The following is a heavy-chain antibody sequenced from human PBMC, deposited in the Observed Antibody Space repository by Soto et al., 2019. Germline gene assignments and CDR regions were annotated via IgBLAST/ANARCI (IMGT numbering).Heavy chain of an antibody. Sequence: GGSLRLSCAASGFTFSSYSMNWVRQAPGKGLEWVSSISSSSSYIYYADSVKGRFTISRDNAKNSLYLQMNSLRAEDTAVYYCARDVTKLQLVWFDPWGQGTLVTVSS. J-gene: IGHJ5*02. CDR1: GFTFSSYS. V-gene: IGHV3-21*01. CDR2: ISSSSSYI. CDR3: ARDVTKLQLVWFDP. D-gene: IGHD1-7*01.